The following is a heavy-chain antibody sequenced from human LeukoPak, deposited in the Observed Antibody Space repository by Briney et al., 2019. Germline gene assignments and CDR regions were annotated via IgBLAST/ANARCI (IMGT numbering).Heavy chain of an antibody. V-gene: IGHV1-2*02. CDR1: GYTFTGHY. D-gene: IGHD3-22*01. CDR3: ARDLGYYDSSGYYDY. CDR2: INPNSGGT. J-gene: IGHJ4*02. Sequence: GASVKVSCKASGYTFTGHYMHWVRQAPGQGLEWMGWINPNSGGTNYAQKFQGRVTMTRDTSISTAYMELSKLRSGDTAVYYCARDLGYYDSSGYYDYWGQGTQVTVSS.